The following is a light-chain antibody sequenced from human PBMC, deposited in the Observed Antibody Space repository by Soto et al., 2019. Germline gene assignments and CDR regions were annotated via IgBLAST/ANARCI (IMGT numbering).Light chain of an antibody. J-gene: IGKJ1*01. CDR2: WAS. V-gene: IGKV4-1*01. CDR1: QSVLYSSSNKNY. Sequence: DIVMTQSPDSLAVSLGERATINCKSSQSVLYSSSNKNYLAWYQQKPGQPPELLIYWASTRESGVPDRFTGSESGTDFTLTISSLQAEDVAIYYCQQYYTTPPWTFGQGTKVEIK. CDR3: QQYYTTPPWT.